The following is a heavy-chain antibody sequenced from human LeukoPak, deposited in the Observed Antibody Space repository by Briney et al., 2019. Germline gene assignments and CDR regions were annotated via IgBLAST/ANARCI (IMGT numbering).Heavy chain of an antibody. CDR1: GGSISGYY. D-gene: IGHD1-7*01. CDR3: ARLITGTTTAIDI. CDR2: VYTSGST. J-gene: IGHJ3*02. Sequence: SETLSLTCSVSGGSISGYYWTWIRQPAGKGLEWIGRVYTSGSTHYNPSLKTRLTISVDTSKNQFSLKLTSLTAADTAVYYCARLITGTTTAIDIWGQGTMVTVSS. V-gene: IGHV4-4*07.